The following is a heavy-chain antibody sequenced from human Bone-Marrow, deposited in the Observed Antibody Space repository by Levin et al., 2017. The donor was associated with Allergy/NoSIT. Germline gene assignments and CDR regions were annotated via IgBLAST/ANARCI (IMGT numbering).Heavy chain of an antibody. CDR2: INAGNGNT. D-gene: IGHD6-6*01. Sequence: GESLKISCKASGYTFTSYAMHWVRQAPGQRLEWMGWINAGNGNTKYSQKFQGRVTITRDTSASTAYMELSSLRSEDTAVYYCASGRIAARPVAGRFDYWGQGTLVTVSS. CDR3: ASGRIAARPVAGRFDY. J-gene: IGHJ4*02. CDR1: GYTFTSYA. V-gene: IGHV1-3*01.